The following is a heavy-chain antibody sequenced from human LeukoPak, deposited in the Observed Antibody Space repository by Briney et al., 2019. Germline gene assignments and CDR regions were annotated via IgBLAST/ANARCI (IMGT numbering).Heavy chain of an antibody. CDR3: AREGGDYGDLSFDY. V-gene: IGHV4-59*01. D-gene: IGHD4-17*01. CDR1: GGSISSYY. CDR2: IYYSGST. Sequence: PSETLSLTCTVSGGSISSYYWGWIRQPPGKGLEWIGYIYYSGSTNYNPSLKSRVTISVDTSKNQFSLKLSSVTAADTAVYYCAREGGDYGDLSFDYWGQGTLVTVSS. J-gene: IGHJ4*02.